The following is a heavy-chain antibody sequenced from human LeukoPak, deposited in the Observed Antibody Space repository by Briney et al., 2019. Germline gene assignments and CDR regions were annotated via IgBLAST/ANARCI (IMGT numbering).Heavy chain of an antibody. Sequence: ASVKVSCKASGYTFTSYGISWVRQAPGQGLEWMGWISAYNGNTNFAQKLQGRVTMTTDTSTSTAYMELRSLRSDDTAVYYCARDLITFGGVIAMNWFDPWGQGTLVTVSS. CDR1: GYTFTSYG. V-gene: IGHV1-18*01. J-gene: IGHJ5*02. D-gene: IGHD3-16*02. CDR2: ISAYNGNT. CDR3: ARDLITFGGVIAMNWFDP.